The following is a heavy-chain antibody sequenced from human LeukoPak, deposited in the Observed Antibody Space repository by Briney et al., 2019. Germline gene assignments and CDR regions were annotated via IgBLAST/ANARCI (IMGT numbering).Heavy chain of an antibody. CDR2: IKQDESEK. CDR1: GFTFSNYW. D-gene: IGHD6-13*01. V-gene: IGHV3-7*03. CDR3: ARGPARIAEDYFDY. Sequence: GGSLRLSCVFSGFTFSNYWMSWVRQAPGKGLEWVANIKQDESEKHYVDSVKGRFTISRDNAKNSLYLQMNSLRAEDTAVYCCARGPARIAEDYFDYWGQGNLVTVSS. J-gene: IGHJ4*02.